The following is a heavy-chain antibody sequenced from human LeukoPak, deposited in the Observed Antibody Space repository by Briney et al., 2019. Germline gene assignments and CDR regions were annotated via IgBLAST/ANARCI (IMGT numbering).Heavy chain of an antibody. V-gene: IGHV4-59*01. CDR3: AGGRSSSWSNWFDP. J-gene: IGHJ5*02. CDR2: IYYSGST. CDR1: GGSISSYY. Sequence: SETLSLTCTVSGGSISSYYWSWIRQPPGKGLEWIGYIYYSGSTNYNPSLKSRVTISVDTSKNQFSLKLSSVTAADTAVYYCAGGRSSSWSNWFDPWGQGTLVTVSS. D-gene: IGHD6-13*01.